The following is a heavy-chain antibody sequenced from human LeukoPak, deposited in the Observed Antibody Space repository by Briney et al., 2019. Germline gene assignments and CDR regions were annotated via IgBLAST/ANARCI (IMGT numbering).Heavy chain of an antibody. V-gene: IGHV4-59*01. Sequence: SETLSLTCTVSGGSISSYYWGWIRQPPGKGLEWIGYISYSGSTNYNPSLKSRVTISADTSKNQFSLKLSSVTAADTAVYYCAKAFILTGYYSSFGFDIWGQGTMVTVSS. CDR1: GGSISSYY. CDR3: AKAFILTGYYSSFGFDI. D-gene: IGHD3-9*01. CDR2: ISYSGST. J-gene: IGHJ3*02.